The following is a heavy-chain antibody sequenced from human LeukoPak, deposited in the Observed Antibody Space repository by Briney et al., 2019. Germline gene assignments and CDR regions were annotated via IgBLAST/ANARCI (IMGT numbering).Heavy chain of an antibody. V-gene: IGHV4-4*09. Sequence: SETLSLTCTVSGGSISSHDWSWIRQAPGKGLECIGYIYISGATDYNPSLRSRVTLSLDPSRNQFSLRLTSVTAADTAVYYCARTARVFDSWGPGILATVSS. CDR2: IYISGAT. J-gene: IGHJ4*02. CDR3: ARTARVFDS. CDR1: GGSISSHD. D-gene: IGHD3-10*01.